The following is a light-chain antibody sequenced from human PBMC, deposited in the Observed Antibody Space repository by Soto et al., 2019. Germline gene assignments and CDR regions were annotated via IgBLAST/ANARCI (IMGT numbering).Light chain of an antibody. Sequence: QSVLTQPPSVSGAPGQRVTISCTGSSSNIGAGYDVHWYQQLPGTAPKLLIYGNSNRPSGVPDRFSVSKSGTSASLAITGLQAEDEAHYYCQSYDSSLSGSYVFGTGTKLTVL. CDR1: SSNIGAGYD. V-gene: IGLV1-40*01. CDR2: GNS. CDR3: QSYDSSLSGSYV. J-gene: IGLJ1*01.